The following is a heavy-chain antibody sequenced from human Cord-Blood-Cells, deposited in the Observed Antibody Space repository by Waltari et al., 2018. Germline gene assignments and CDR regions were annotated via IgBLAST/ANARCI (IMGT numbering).Heavy chain of an antibody. CDR2: IKQDGSEK. D-gene: IGHD6-19*01. J-gene: IGHJ4*02. CDR3: ARGGSGWYFDY. CDR1: GFTFSSHW. Sequence: GFTFSSHWMSWVRQAPGKGLEWVANIKQDGSEKYYVDSVKGRFTISRDNAKNSLYLQMNSLRAEDTAVYYCARGGSGWYFDYWGQGTLVTVSS. V-gene: IGHV3-7*01.